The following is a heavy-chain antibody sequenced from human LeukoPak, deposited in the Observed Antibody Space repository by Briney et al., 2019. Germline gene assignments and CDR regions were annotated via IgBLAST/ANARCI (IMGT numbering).Heavy chain of an antibody. CDR3: ASSTSGSYWDAFDI. D-gene: IGHD1-26*01. V-gene: IGHV4-4*07. Sequence: SETLSLTCTVSGGSISSYYWSWIRQPAGKGLEWIGRIYTSGSTNYNPSLKSRVTMSVDTSKNQFSLKLSSVTAADTAVYYCASSTSGSYWDAFDIWGQGTMVTVSS. CDR2: IYTSGST. CDR1: GGSISSYY. J-gene: IGHJ3*02.